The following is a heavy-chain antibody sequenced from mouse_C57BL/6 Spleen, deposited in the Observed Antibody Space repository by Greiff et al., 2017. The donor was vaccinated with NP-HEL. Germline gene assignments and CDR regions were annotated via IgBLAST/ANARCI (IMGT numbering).Heavy chain of an antibody. V-gene: IGHV1-26*01. D-gene: IGHD1-1*01. CDR3: ARTQYGSSLGY. Sequence: VQLQQSGPELVKPGASVKISCKASGYTFTDYYMNWVKQSHGKSLEWIGDINPNNGGTSYNQKFKGKATLTVDKSSSTAYMELRSLTSEDSAVYYCARTQYGSSLGYWGQGTTLTVSS. CDR1: GYTFTDYY. J-gene: IGHJ2*01. CDR2: INPNNGGT.